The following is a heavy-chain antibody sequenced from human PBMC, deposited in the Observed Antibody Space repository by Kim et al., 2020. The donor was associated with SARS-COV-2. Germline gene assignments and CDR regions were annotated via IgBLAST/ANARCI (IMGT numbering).Heavy chain of an antibody. J-gene: IGHJ5*02. CDR3: ARVYYGGDGYDP. Sequence: SGKGRFTISRDNAKNSLYLQRNGLRAEDTALYYCARVYYGGDGYDPWGQGTLVTVSS. V-gene: IGHV3-48*03. D-gene: IGHD4-17*01.